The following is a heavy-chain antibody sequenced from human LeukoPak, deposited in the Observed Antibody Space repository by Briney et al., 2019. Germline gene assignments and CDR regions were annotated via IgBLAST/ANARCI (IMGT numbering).Heavy chain of an antibody. J-gene: IGHJ6*02. CDR3: ARAPNYGDYSGMDV. V-gene: IGHV1-2*02. Sequence: ASVKVSCKASGYTFTSYYMHWVRQAPGQGLEWMGWINPNSGGTNYAQKFQGRVTMTRDTSISTAYMELSRLRSDDTAVYYCARAPNYGDYSGMDVWGQGTTVTVFS. D-gene: IGHD4-17*01. CDR1: GYTFTSYY. CDR2: INPNSGGT.